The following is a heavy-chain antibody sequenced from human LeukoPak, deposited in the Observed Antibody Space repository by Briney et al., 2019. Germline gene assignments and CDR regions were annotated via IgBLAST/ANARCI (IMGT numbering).Heavy chain of an antibody. Sequence: SGGSLRLSCAASGFTFSSYAMHWVRQAPGKGLEWVAVISYDGSNKYYADSVKGRFTISRDNSKNTLYLQMNSLRAEDTAVYYCARDLWGYDILTGYYRGGFGYWGQGTLVTVSS. CDR1: GFTFSSYA. CDR3: ARDLWGYDILTGYYRGGFGY. J-gene: IGHJ4*02. D-gene: IGHD3-9*01. V-gene: IGHV3-30*04. CDR2: ISYDGSNK.